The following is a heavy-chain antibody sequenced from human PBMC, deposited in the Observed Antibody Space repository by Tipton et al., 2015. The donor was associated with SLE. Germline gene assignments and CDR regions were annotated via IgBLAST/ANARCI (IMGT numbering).Heavy chain of an antibody. CDR1: GDSVSSYS. CDR3: ARDDLLLWFRGFDY. CDR2: IYHSGRA. J-gene: IGHJ4*02. D-gene: IGHD3-10*01. Sequence: TLSLTCTVSGDSVSSYSWSWIRQPPGKGLEWIGYIYHSGRAFYNVSLRSRVTMSVDTSKNQFSLKLSSVTAADTAVYYCARDDLLLWFRGFDYWGQGTLVTVSS. V-gene: IGHV4-59*04.